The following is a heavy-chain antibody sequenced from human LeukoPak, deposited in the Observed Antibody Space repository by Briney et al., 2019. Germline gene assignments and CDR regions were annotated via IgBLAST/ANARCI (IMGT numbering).Heavy chain of an antibody. CDR1: GASITSTNHY. CDR3: ARGPAGY. V-gene: IGHV4-39*07. Sequence: SETLSLTCSVSGASITSTNHYWAWIRQPPGKGLEWIGEINHSGSTNYNPSLKSRVTISVDTSKNQFSLKLSSVTAADTAVYYCARGPAGYWGQGTLVTVSS. CDR2: INHSGST. J-gene: IGHJ4*02.